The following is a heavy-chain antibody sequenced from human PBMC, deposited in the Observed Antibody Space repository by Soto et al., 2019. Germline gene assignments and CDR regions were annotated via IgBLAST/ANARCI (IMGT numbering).Heavy chain of an antibody. D-gene: IGHD2-15*01. CDR2: IYPGDSDT. CDR3: AITPGGGLYYFDY. CDR1: GYIFTSYW. Sequence: VESLKISCKGSGYIFTSYWICWLLQMPGKGLEWMGIIYPGDSDTRYSPSFQGQATISADKSISTAYLQWSSLKASDTAMYYCAITPGGGLYYFDYWGQGTLVTVSS. J-gene: IGHJ4*02. V-gene: IGHV5-51*01.